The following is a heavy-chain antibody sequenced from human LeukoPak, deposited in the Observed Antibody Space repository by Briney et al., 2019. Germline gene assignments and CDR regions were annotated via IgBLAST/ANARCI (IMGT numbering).Heavy chain of an antibody. Sequence: ASVKVSCKASGYTFTGYYMHWVRQAPGQGLEWMGWINPNSGGTNYAQKFQGRVTMTRDTSISTAYMELSRLRSDDTAVYYCARDYYDILTGPVYYMDVWGKGTTVTVSS. CDR2: INPNSGGT. CDR3: ARDYYDILTGPVYYMDV. J-gene: IGHJ6*03. V-gene: IGHV1-2*02. D-gene: IGHD3-9*01. CDR1: GYTFTGYY.